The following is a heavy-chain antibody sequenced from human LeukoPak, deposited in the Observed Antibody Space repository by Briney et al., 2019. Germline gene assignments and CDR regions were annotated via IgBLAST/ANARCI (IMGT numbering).Heavy chain of an antibody. CDR3: TRSSIVATSIDH. D-gene: IGHD5-12*01. V-gene: IGHV3-49*04. J-gene: IGHJ4*02. CDR1: GFTFGDYA. CDR2: IRSKGYGGTT. Sequence: HSGGSLRLSCTASGFTFGDYAMSWVRQAPGKGLEWVGFIRSKGYGGTTEYAASVKGRFTISRDDSKSIAYMQMNSLKTEDTAVYHCTRSSIVATSIDHWGQGTLVTVSS.